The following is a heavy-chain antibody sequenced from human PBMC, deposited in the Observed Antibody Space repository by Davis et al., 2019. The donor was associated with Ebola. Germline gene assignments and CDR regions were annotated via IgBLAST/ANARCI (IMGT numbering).Heavy chain of an antibody. CDR1: GFTFSDYY. CDR2: IRSKANSYAT. V-gene: IGHV3-73*01. Sequence: GESLKISCAASGFTFSDYYMSWIRQASGKGLEWVGRIRSKANSYATVYAASVKGRFTISRDDSKNTAYLQMNSLKTEDTAVYYCTSPYYYDSSGYYRFDYWGQGTLVTVSS. D-gene: IGHD3-22*01. CDR3: TSPYYYDSSGYYRFDY. J-gene: IGHJ4*02.